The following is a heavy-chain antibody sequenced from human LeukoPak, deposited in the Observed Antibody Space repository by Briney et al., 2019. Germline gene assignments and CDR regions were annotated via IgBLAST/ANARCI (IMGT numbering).Heavy chain of an antibody. D-gene: IGHD3-10*01. J-gene: IGHJ3*02. CDR2: IYWNDDK. Sequence: SGPTLVKPTQTLTLTCTFSGFSLSTSGVGVGWIRQPPGKALEWLALIYWNDDKRYSPSLKSRLTITKDTSKNQVVLTMTNMDPVDTATYYCAHTGLLWFGESTGAFDIWGQGTMVTVSS. CDR1: GFSLSTSGVG. V-gene: IGHV2-5*01. CDR3: AHTGLLWFGESTGAFDI.